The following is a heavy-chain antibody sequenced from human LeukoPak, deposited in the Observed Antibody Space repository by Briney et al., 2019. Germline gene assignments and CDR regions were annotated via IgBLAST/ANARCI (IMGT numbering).Heavy chain of an antibody. CDR3: AELGITMIGGV. J-gene: IGHJ6*04. CDR1: GFTFSSYG. D-gene: IGHD3-10*02. CDR2: ISSSGSTI. Sequence: GGSLRLSCAASGFTFSSYGMYWVRQALGKGLEWVSYISSSGSTIYYADSVKGRFTISRDNAKNSLYLQMNSLRAEDTAVYYCAELGITMIGGVWGKGTTVTISS. V-gene: IGHV3-48*04.